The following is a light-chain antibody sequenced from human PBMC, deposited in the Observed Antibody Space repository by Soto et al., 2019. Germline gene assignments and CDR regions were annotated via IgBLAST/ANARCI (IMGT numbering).Light chain of an antibody. J-gene: IGLJ1*01. CDR1: NIESRS. CDR3: QVWSISSEIDYV. CDR2: YDT. V-gene: IGLV3-21*04. Sequence: SYELSQPPSVSVAPGKTASIACVGDNIESRSVHWYQQKPGQAPMLVIYYDTDRPSGVPERFSGSNSGNTATLTISRVEAGDEADYYCQVWSISSEIDYVLGPGTKLTVL.